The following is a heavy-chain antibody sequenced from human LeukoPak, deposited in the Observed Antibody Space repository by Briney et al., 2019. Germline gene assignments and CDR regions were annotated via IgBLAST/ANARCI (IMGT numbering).Heavy chain of an antibody. CDR2: ISYDGSNK. CDR3: ARGGYSSQYFQH. D-gene: IGHD6-13*01. CDR1: GFTFSSYA. V-gene: IGHV3-30-3*01. J-gene: IGHJ1*01. Sequence: PGGSLRLSCAASGFTFSSYAMHWVRQAPGKGLEWVAVISYDGSNKYYADSVKGRFTISRDNSKNTLYLQMNSLRAEDTAVYYCARGGYSSQYFQHWGQGTLVTVSS.